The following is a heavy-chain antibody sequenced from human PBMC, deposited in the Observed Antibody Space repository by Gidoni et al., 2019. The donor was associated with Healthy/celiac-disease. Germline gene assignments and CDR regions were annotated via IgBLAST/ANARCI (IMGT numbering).Heavy chain of an antibody. Sequence: EVQLVESGGGLVQPGRSLRLSCTASGFTFGDYAMSWVRQAPGKGLEWVGFIRSKAYGGTTEYAASVKGRFTISRDDSKSIAYLQMNSLKTEDTAVYYCYGRSGYDQRVDYWGQGTLVTVSS. J-gene: IGHJ4*02. D-gene: IGHD5-12*01. CDR1: GFTFGDYA. V-gene: IGHV3-49*04. CDR3: YGRSGYDQRVDY. CDR2: IRSKAYGGTT.